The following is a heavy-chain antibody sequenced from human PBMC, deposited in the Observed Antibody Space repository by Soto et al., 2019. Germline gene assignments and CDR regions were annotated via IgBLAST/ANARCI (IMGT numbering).Heavy chain of an antibody. V-gene: IGHV3-7*01. CDR1: GFSFNRHW. CDR3: ARDPYYYDSHYYYGMDV. CDR2: IKRDGSEK. J-gene: IGHJ6*02. D-gene: IGHD3-22*01. Sequence: GSLRLSCAASGFSFNRHWMSWVRQAPGKGLQWVVSIKRDGSEKYYVDSVKGRFTISRDNVKNSLSLQMNSLRAEDTAVYYCARDPYYYDSHYYYGMDVWGQGTTVTVSS.